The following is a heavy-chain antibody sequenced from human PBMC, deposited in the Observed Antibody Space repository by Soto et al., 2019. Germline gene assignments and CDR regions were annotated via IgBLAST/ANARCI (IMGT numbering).Heavy chain of an antibody. J-gene: IGHJ4*02. CDR3: ARIPRVTMVRGVKKGFDF. CDR1: GYSISSGYS. Sequence: PSETLSLTCAVSGYSISSGYSWSWIRQPPGKGLEWIGYIYNSEKNYYNPSLKSRVTISVGTSKKQFSLKLSSVTASDTAVYYCARIPRVTMVRGVKKGFDFWGQGALVTVSS. D-gene: IGHD3-10*01. V-gene: IGHV4-30-4*01. CDR2: IYNSEKN.